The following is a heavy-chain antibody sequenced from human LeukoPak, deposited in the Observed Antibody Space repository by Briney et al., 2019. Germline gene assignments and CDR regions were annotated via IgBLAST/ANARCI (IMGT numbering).Heavy chain of an antibody. V-gene: IGHV1-8*03. J-gene: IGHJ6*03. CDR2: INPNSGDR. CDR3: ARVGCSGGSCYDKPYYYYYYMDV. D-gene: IGHD2-15*01. CDR1: GYTFTSYD. Sequence: ASVKVSCKASGYTFTSYDITWVRQATGQGLEWMGRINPNSGDRGYAQKFQGRVTITRNISISTAYMELSSLRSEDTAVYYCARVGCSGGSCYDKPYYYYYYMDVWGKGTTVTISS.